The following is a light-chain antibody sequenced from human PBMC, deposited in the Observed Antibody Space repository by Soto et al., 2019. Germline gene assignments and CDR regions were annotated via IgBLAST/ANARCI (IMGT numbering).Light chain of an antibody. CDR3: QXYNHWPPLT. CDR2: GAS. Sequence: EIVMTQSPATLSVSPGERATLSCRASQSVGRXXAWYQQKPGQAPRLLIYGASTRATGIPARFSGSGSGTXFXXXXXXXXSEDFAIYSCQXYNHWPPLTFGGGTKVEIK. J-gene: IGKJ4*01. V-gene: IGKV3-15*01. CDR1: QSVGRX.